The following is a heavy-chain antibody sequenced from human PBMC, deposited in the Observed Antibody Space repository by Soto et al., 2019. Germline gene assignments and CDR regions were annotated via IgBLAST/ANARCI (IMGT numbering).Heavy chain of an antibody. CDR3: AKSRVGSSWYEGDS. D-gene: IGHD6-13*01. CDR2: ISYDGTIQ. CDR1: GFTFSSYG. V-gene: IGHV3-30*18. J-gene: IGHJ4*02. Sequence: QVQLVESGGGVVQPGRSLRLSCAASGFTFSSYGMHWVRQAPGKGLEGLAVISYDGTIQYYADSIKGRFTISRDNSKNTLFLQMNSLRPEDTAVYFCAKSRVGSSWYEGDSWGQGTLVTVSS.